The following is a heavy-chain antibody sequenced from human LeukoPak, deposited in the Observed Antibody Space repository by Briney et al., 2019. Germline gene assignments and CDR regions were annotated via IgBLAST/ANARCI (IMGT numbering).Heavy chain of an antibody. V-gene: IGHV1-8*01. J-gene: IGHJ5*02. Sequence: ASVKVSCKASGYTFTSYDINWVRQATGQGLEWMGWVNPNSGNTGYAQKFQGRVTMTRNTSISTAYMELSSLRSEDTAVYYCARALAYYYDSSGYYYLPWGQGTLVTVSS. CDR1: GYTFTSYD. CDR2: VNPNSGNT. D-gene: IGHD3-22*01. CDR3: ARALAYYYDSSGYYYLP.